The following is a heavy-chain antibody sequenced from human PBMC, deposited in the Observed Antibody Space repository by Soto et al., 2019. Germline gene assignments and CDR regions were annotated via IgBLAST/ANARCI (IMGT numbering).Heavy chain of an antibody. V-gene: IGHV1-2*02. Sequence: ASVKVSCKASGYAFTGHYMHWVRQAPGLGLEWMGWVNPQSGGINYAQKFQGRVAMTTDASIDTGYMELNSLTSDDTAVYYCAKDRNYPRDQFHYWGQGTQVTVSS. D-gene: IGHD1-7*01. CDR2: VNPQSGGI. CDR1: GYAFTGHY. J-gene: IGHJ4*02. CDR3: AKDRNYPRDQFHY.